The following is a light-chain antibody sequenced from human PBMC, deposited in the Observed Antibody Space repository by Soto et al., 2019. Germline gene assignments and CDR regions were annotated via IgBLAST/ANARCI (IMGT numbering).Light chain of an antibody. CDR3: QQYNNWPRV. CDR2: GAS. J-gene: IGKJ2*01. Sequence: EILMTQSPGTLSVSPGERATLSCRASQSVSSNSAWYQQKPGQAPRLLIYGASTRATGIPARFSGSGSGTEFTLTISSLQSEDFAVYYCQQYNNWPRVFGQGTKLEIK. CDR1: QSVSSN. V-gene: IGKV3-15*01.